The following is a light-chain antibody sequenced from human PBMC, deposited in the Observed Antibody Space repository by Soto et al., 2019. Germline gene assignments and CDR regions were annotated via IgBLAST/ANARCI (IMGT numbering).Light chain of an antibody. CDR3: QQANSFPIT. V-gene: IGKV1-12*01. Sequence: IQMTQSPSSLSASLGGAVTSTCRASQGLKFLAWYQQKPGKAPRLLIYEATNLQSGVPPRFSGSGSGTDFTLTISSLQPEDFATYFCQQANSFPITFGQGTRLEIK. CDR1: QGLKF. J-gene: IGKJ5*01. CDR2: EAT.